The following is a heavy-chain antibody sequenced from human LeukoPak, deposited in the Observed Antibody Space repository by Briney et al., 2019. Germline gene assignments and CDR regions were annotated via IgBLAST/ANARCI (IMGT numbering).Heavy chain of an antibody. CDR3: ARYAGWRYQTSSSSLDY. D-gene: IGHD6-6*01. J-gene: IGHJ4*02. CDR1: GYTFTSYD. V-gene: IGHV1-8*01. Sequence: ASVKVSCKASGYTFTSYDINWVRQTTGQGLEWMGWMNPNSGNTGYAQKFQGRVTMTRNTSISTAYMELSSLRSEDTAVYYCARYAGWRYQTSSSSLDYWGQGTLVTVSS. CDR2: MNPNSGNT.